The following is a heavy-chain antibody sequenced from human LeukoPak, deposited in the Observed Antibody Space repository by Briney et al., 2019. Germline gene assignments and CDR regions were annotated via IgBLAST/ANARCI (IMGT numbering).Heavy chain of an antibody. CDR1: GYSFITYY. V-gene: IGHV1-2*02. CDR3: ARDPAQSYYTDV. CDR2: INPKSPST. J-gene: IGHJ6*03. Sequence: ASVKVSCKASGYSFITYYIHWVRQAPGQGLEWMGWINPKSPSTNYAQKFQGRVTMTRDTSISTAYMELSSLTSDDTAVYYCARDPAQSYYTDVWGIGTTVTVSS.